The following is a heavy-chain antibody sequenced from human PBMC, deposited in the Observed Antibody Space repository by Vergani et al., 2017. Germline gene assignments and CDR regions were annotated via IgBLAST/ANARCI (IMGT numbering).Heavy chain of an antibody. V-gene: IGHV1-18*01. Sequence: QVQLVQSGAEVKKPGASVKISCKTSGYIFMNYGITWVRQAPGQGLEWMGWVSASTGKTHYAQSLQGRVTMTTDTSTSTAYMDVRSLRFDDTAIYYCVKDFWSISPGYWGQGTLVTVSS. CDR1: GYIFMNYG. D-gene: IGHD3-3*01. J-gene: IGHJ4*02. CDR3: VKDFWSISPGY. CDR2: VSASTGKT.